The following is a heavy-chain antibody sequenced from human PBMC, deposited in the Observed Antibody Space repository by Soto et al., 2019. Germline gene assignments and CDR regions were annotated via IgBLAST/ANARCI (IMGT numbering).Heavy chain of an antibody. V-gene: IGHV4-34*01. CDR2: INHSGST. J-gene: IGHJ4*02. CDR3: ARDKITGLFDY. Sequence: SETLPLTCGVEGGTCSDYYWTWIRQPPGTGLEWIGEINHSGSTNYNPSLKSRVTISVDTSKNQFSLKLTSVTAADTAVYYCARDKITGLFDYWGQRTLVTVFS. D-gene: IGHD2-8*02. CDR1: GGTCSDYY.